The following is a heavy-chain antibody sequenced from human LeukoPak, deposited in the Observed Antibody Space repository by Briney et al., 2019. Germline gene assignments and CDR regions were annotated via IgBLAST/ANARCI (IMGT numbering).Heavy chain of an antibody. D-gene: IGHD2-15*01. CDR2: INHSGST. V-gene: IGHV4-34*01. Sequence: SETLSLTCAVSGGSFSGYYWSWIRQPPGKGLEWIGEINHSGSTNYNPSLKSRVTTSVDTSKNQFSLKLSSVTAADTAVYYCARRIVVVVAATVGWFDPWGQGTLVTVSS. CDR1: GGSFSGYY. CDR3: ARRIVVVVAATVGWFDP. J-gene: IGHJ5*02.